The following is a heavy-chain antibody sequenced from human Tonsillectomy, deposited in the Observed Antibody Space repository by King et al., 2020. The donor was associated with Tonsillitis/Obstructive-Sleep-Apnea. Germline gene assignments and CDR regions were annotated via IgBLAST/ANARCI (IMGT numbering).Heavy chain of an antibody. CDR3: GTAQLGSSPFDY. CDR1: GYTLTELS. Sequence: QLVQSGAEVKKPGASVKVSCKVSGYTLTELSMHWVRQAPGKGLEWMGGFDPEDGETIHEQKFQGRVTMTEDTSTDTAYMELSSLRSEDTAVYYCGTAQLGSSPFDYWGQGTLVTVSS. V-gene: IGHV1-24*01. CDR2: FDPEDGET. D-gene: IGHD6-6*01. J-gene: IGHJ4*02.